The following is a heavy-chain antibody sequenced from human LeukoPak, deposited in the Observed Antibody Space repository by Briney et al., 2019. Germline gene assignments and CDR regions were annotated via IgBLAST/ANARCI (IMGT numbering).Heavy chain of an antibody. CDR3: ATGYCSSTSCPDY. D-gene: IGHD2-2*01. V-gene: IGHV3-48*04. J-gene: IGHJ4*02. CDR1: GFIFSSYS. Sequence: GGSLRLSCAASGFIFSSYSMNWVRQAPGKGLEWVSYISSSSTIYYADSVKGRFTISRDNAKNSLYLQMNSLRAEDTAVYYCATGYCSSTSCPDYWGQGTLVTVSS. CDR2: ISSSSTI.